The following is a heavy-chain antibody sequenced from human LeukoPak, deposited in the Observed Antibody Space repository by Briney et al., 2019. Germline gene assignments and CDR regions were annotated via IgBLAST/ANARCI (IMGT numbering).Heavy chain of an antibody. Sequence: ASVKVSCKASGYTFTNYGITWVRQAPGHALEWMGWISAYHGNTNYAQKLQGRVTMTTDTSTSTAYMELRSLRSDDTAVYYCARARWELLIRTAFDIWGQGIMVTVSS. CDR2: ISAYHGNT. V-gene: IGHV1-18*01. CDR3: ARARWELLIRTAFDI. J-gene: IGHJ3*02. CDR1: GYTFTNYG. D-gene: IGHD1-26*01.